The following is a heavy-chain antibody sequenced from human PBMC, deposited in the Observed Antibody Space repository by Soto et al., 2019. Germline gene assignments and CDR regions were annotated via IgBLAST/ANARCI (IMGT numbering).Heavy chain of an antibody. V-gene: IGHV1-18*01. CDR2: ISAYNGNT. J-gene: IGHJ4*02. Sequence: ASVKVSCKASGYTFTSYGISWVRQAPGQGLEWMGWISAYNGNTNYAQKLQGRVTMTTDTSTSTAYIELRSLRSDDTAVYYCARYCSGGSCYSAGFDYWGQGTLVTVSS. D-gene: IGHD2-15*01. CDR1: GYTFTSYG. CDR3: ARYCSGGSCYSAGFDY.